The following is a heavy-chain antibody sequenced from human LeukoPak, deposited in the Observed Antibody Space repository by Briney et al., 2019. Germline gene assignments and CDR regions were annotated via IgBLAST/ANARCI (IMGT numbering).Heavy chain of an antibody. CDR2: INPSGATT. D-gene: IGHD6-13*01. CDR1: GYTFTSYY. J-gene: IGHJ1*01. Sequence: ASVKVSCKASGYTFTSYYMHWGRQAPGQGLEWMGVINPSGATTSYAQKFQGRVTMTRDTSTSTLYMELNSLRSEDTAVYYCARGTGIAAAVTSLFQYWGQGTLVTVSS. CDR3: ARGTGIAAAVTSLFQY. V-gene: IGHV1-46*01.